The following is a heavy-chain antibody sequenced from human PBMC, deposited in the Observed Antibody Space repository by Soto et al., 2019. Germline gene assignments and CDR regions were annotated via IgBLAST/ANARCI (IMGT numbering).Heavy chain of an antibody. CDR1: GFTFSSYW. V-gene: IGHV3-74*01. CDR3: VRDGYSDILHYHYGMDV. Sequence: EVQLVESGGGLVQPGGSLRLSCAASGFTFSSYWMHWVRQTPGKGLVWVSRINPDGSSTSYAASVKGRFTISRDNAKNTLYLQTNSLRVEDTAVYYCVRDGYSDILHYHYGMDVWGQGTAVTVSS. CDR2: INPDGSST. J-gene: IGHJ6*02. D-gene: IGHD5-12*01.